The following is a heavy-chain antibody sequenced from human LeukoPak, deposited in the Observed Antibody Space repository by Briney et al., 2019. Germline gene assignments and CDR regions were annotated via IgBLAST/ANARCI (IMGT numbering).Heavy chain of an antibody. J-gene: IGHJ4*02. Sequence: SSETLSLTCTVSGGSISSSSYYWGWIRQPPGKGLERIGSIYYSGSTYYNPSLKSRVTISVDTSKNQFSLKLSSVTAADTAVYYCARQDIVVVSYYFDYWGQGTLVTVSS. CDR1: GGSISSSSYY. CDR2: IYYSGST. D-gene: IGHD2-2*01. CDR3: ARQDIVVVSYYFDY. V-gene: IGHV4-39*01.